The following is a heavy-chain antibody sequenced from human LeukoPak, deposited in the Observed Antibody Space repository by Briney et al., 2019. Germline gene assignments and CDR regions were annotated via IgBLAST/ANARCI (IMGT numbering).Heavy chain of an antibody. CDR1: GFTFSSYE. CDR2: ISSSGSTI. CDR3: ARGARGSGTASDY. D-gene: IGHD3-10*01. J-gene: IGHJ4*02. Sequence: PTGGSLRLSCAASGFTFSSYEMNWVRQAPGKGLEWVSYISSSGSTIYYADSVKGRFTISRDNAKNSLYLQMNSLRAEDTAVYYCARGARGSGTASDYWGQGTLVTVSS. V-gene: IGHV3-48*03.